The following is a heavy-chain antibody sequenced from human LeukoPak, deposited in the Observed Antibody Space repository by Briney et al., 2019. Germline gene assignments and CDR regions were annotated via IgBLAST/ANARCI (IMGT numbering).Heavy chain of an antibody. D-gene: IGHD2-2*01. CDR3: ATVHCSSTSCRRFDY. V-gene: IGHV1-18*01. J-gene: IGHJ4*02. Sequence: GASVKVSCKASGYTFTSYAFSWVRQAPGQGLEWTGWVSAYNGNTNYAQKFQGRVTMTEDTSTDTAYMELSSLRSEDTAVYYCATVHCSSTSCRRFDYWGQGTLVTVSS. CDR2: VSAYNGNT. CDR1: GYTFTSYA.